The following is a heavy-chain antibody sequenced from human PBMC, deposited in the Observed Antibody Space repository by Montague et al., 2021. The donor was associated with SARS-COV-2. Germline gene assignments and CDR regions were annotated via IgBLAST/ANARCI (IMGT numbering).Heavy chain of an antibody. D-gene: IGHD6-13*01. CDR2: IKQDGSEK. CDR1: GFTFSSYW. Sequence: SLRLSCAASGFTFSSYWMSWVRQAPGKGLEWVANIKQDGSEKYCVDSVKGRFTISRDNAKNSLYLQMNSLRAEDTAVYYCARDGIAAAGAYYYYGMDVWGQGTT. CDR3: ARDGIAAAGAYYYYGMDV. V-gene: IGHV3-7*01. J-gene: IGHJ6*02.